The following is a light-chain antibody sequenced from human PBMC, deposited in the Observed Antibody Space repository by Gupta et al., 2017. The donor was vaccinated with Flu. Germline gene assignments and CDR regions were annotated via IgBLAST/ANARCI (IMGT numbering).Light chain of an antibody. Sequence: DVQMTQSPSTLSASIGDTVTVTCRTSQDIDIWLAWYQQKPGRAPKLLIYKASTLQNGVPSNFRGSGSGTEFTLTIDSLQPDDFGSYYCQEDNTFSRPFGRGTKVEVK. J-gene: IGKJ4*01. CDR2: KAS. V-gene: IGKV1-5*03. CDR1: QDIDIW. CDR3: QEDNTFSRP.